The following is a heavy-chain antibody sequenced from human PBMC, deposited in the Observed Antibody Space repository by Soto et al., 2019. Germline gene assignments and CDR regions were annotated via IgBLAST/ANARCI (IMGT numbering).Heavy chain of an antibody. D-gene: IGHD6-19*01. Sequence: QVQVVQSGAEVKKPGASVRVSCTAYVYTFTSHGVNWVRQAPGQGLEWMGWISGYSGNTKYSHKFQGRITMTMDTSTSTAYMEVRSLRSDDTAVYCCARDDLAVAGAFLDYWGQGTPVTVSS. CDR3: ARDDLAVAGAFLDY. V-gene: IGHV1-18*01. CDR2: ISGYSGNT. CDR1: VYTFTSHG. J-gene: IGHJ4*02.